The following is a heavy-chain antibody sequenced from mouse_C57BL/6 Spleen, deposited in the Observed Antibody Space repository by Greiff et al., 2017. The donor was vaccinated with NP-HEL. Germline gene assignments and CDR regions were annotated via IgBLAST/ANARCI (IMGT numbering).Heavy chain of an antibody. J-gene: IGHJ1*03. D-gene: IGHD4-1*01. CDR2: IYPGSGSP. CDR1: GYTFTSYW. Sequence: QVQLQQPGAELVKPGASVKMSCKASGYTFTSYWITWVKQRPGQGLEWIGDIYPGSGSPNYNEKFKSKATLTVDTSSSTAYMQLSGLTCEDSAVYYCARWEPWYFDVWGTGTTVTVSS. V-gene: IGHV1-55*01. CDR3: ARWEPWYFDV.